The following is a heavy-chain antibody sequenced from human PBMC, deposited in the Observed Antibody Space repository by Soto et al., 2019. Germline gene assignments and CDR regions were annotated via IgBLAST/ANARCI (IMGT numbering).Heavy chain of an antibody. CDR2: INAGNGNT. J-gene: IGHJ4*02. Sequence: QVQLVQSGAEEKKPGASVKVSFKASGYTLTSYAVHWVRQAPGQWLEWMGWINAGNGNTKYSQKFQGRVTITRDTSASTAYMELSSLRSKDTAVYYCARGITLPTPLDYWGQGTLVTVSS. D-gene: IGHD1-20*01. CDR3: ARGITLPTPLDY. CDR1: GYTLTSYA. V-gene: IGHV1-3*05.